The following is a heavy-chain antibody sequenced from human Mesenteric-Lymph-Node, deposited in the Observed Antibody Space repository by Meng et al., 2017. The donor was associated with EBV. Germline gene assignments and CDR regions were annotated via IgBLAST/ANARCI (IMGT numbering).Heavy chain of an antibody. CDR1: GGSVSSGTYY. J-gene: IGHJ4*02. CDR3: ATGLYGDYALAN. Sequence: QVTLPGSGPGPLKPSEPLSLTCTVSGGSVSSGTYYWSWIRQPPGKGLEWIGYIYYSGSTNYNPSLKSRVTISVDTSKNQFSLKLSSVTAADTAVYYCATGLYGDYALANWGQGTLVTVSS. CDR2: IYYSGST. D-gene: IGHD4-17*01. V-gene: IGHV4-61*01.